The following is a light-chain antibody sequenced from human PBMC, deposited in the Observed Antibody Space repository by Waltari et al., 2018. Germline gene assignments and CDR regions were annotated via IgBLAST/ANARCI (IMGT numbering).Light chain of an antibody. CDR1: QSVLYSSNNKNY. CDR2: LAP. CDR3: QQYYSTPT. J-gene: IGKJ4*01. V-gene: IGKV4-1*01. Sequence: DIVMTQSPDSLAVSLGERATINCKSSQSVLYSSNNKNYLAWYQQKPGQPPKLLISLAPTRESGVPDRFSGSGSGTDFTLTISSLQAEDVAFYYCQQYYSTPTFGGGTKVEIK.